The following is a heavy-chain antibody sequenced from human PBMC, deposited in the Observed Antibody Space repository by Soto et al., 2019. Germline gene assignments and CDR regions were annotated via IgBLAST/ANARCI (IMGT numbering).Heavy chain of an antibody. Sequence: ASVKVSCTASGYRFTTYYIHWVRQAPGQGLEWMGRMNIDTGGTTYAQKFQGRFTMTRDTSISTAYMEVSSVKSDDTAMYYCARDGNFAFRGYSFAFDLWCQGTLVTVSS. J-gene: IGHJ4*02. CDR2: MNIDTGGT. D-gene: IGHD5-18*01. CDR1: GYRFTTYY. CDR3: ARDGNFAFRGYSFAFDL. V-gene: IGHV1-2*06.